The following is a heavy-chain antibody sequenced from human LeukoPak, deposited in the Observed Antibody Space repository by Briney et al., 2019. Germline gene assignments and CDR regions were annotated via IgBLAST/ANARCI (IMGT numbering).Heavy chain of an antibody. CDR3: ARLFWNGYYPISFDRYYGMDV. D-gene: IGHD3-3*01. CDR2: ISSSSSYI. V-gene: IGHV3-21*01. Sequence: PGGSLRLSCAASGFTFSSYSMNWVRQAPGKGLEWVSSISSSSSYIYYADSVKGRFTISRDNAKNSLSVQMTTLRAEDTAVYYCARLFWNGYYPISFDRYYGMDVWGQGTTVTVSS. J-gene: IGHJ6*02. CDR1: GFTFSSYS.